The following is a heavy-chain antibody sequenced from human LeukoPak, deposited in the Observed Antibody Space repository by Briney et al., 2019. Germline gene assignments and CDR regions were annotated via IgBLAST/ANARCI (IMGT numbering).Heavy chain of an antibody. CDR1: GFTFSDYY. CDR2: VRSSGSTI. J-gene: IGHJ4*02. CDR3: ARGQLGFDY. V-gene: IGHV3-11*01. Sequence: GGSLRLSCAASGFTFSDYYMSWIRQAPGRGLEWVSHVRSSGSTIYHADSVEGRFTISRDNAKNSLYLQMTSLRAEDTAVYYCARGQLGFDYWGQGTLVTVSS. D-gene: IGHD1-1*01.